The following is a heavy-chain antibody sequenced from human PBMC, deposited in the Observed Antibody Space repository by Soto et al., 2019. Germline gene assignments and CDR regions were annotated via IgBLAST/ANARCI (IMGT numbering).Heavy chain of an antibody. V-gene: IGHV1-69*13. CDR2: IIPIFGTA. CDR3: ARDKQPTTTLYYYYYGMDV. CDR1: GGTFSSYA. Sequence: SVKVSCKASGGTFSSYAISWVRQAPGQGLEWMGGIIPIFGTANYAQKFQGRVTITADESTSTAYMELSSLRSEDTAVYYCARDKQPTTTLYYYYYGMDVWGQGTTVTVS. J-gene: IGHJ6*02. D-gene: IGHD6-13*01.